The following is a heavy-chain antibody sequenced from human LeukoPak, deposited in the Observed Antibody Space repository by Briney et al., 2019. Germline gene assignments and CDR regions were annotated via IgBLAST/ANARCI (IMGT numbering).Heavy chain of an antibody. CDR3: ARDYRTYSSGSPGY. J-gene: IGHJ4*02. D-gene: IGHD3-22*01. V-gene: IGHV1-69*13. CDR2: IIPIFGTA. Sequence: SVKVSCKASGYTFTRYEISWVRQAPGQGLEWMGGIIPIFGTANYAQKFQGRVTITADESTSTAYMELSSLRSEDTAVYYCARDYRTYSSGSPGYWGQGTLVTVSS. CDR1: GYTFTRYE.